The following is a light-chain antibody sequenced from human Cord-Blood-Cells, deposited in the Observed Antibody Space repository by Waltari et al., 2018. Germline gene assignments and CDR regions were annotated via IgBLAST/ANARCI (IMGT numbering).Light chain of an antibody. CDR2: GAS. J-gene: IGKJ1*01. V-gene: IGKV3-20*01. CDR3: QQYGSWT. CDR1: QSVSSSY. Sequence: EIVLTQSPGTLSLSPGERATLSCRASQSVSSSYLAGYQQKPGQAPRLLIYGASSRATGIPDRFSGSGSGTDFTLTISRLEPEDFAVYYCQQYGSWTFGQGTKVEIK.